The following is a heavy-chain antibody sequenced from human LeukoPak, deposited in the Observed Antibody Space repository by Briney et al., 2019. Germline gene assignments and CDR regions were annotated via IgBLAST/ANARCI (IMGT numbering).Heavy chain of an antibody. Sequence: GGSLRLSCAASGFTFSSYSMNWVRQAPGKGLEWVSYISSSSSTIYYADSVKGRFTISRDNAKNSLYLQMDSLRAEDTAVYYCARVPIVEVTYGMDVWGQGTTVTVSS. CDR3: ARVPIVEVTYGMDV. CDR1: GFTFSSYS. J-gene: IGHJ6*02. D-gene: IGHD2-21*02. V-gene: IGHV3-48*04. CDR2: ISSSSSTI.